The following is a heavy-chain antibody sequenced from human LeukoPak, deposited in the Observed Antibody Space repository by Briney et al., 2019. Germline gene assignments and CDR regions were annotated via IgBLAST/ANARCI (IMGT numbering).Heavy chain of an antibody. CDR2: IHPVDSNT. D-gene: IGHD6-19*01. CDR3: ARRRAVAGMYYFDY. V-gene: IGHV5-51*01. J-gene: IGHJ4*02. Sequence: GESLKISCKGSGYNFTNYWIGWVRQMPGKGLEWMGIIHPVDSNTRYSPSFQGQVTISADKSISTAYLQWSSLKASDTAMYYCARRRAVAGMYYFDYWGQGTLVTVSS. CDR1: GYNFTNYW.